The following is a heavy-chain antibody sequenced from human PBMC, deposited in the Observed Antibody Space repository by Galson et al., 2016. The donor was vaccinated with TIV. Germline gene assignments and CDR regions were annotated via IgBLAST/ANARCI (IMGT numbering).Heavy chain of an antibody. CDR1: GYIFINYY. Sequence: SVKVSCKASGYIFINYYIRWVRQAPGQGLEWLGWFNPDSGATQYAQKFQGRVTVTRDTSISTAYMELRRLISDDTAVYYCARVNWARAFDYWGQGTQVTVSS. D-gene: IGHD7-27*01. CDR3: ARVNWARAFDY. J-gene: IGHJ4*02. V-gene: IGHV1-2*02. CDR2: FNPDSGAT.